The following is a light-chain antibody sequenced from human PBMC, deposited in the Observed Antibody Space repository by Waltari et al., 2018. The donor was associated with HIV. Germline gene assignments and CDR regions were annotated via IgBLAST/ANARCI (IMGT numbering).Light chain of an antibody. J-gene: IGKJ1*01. Sequence: EIVLTQSPGTLSLSPGERATLSCRASQSVSSNFLAWYQQKPGQAPRLLIFGTSNRAAGIPDRFSGSGSGTDFALTISRLESEDFAVYFCQQYGSSPRTFGQGTKVDIK. CDR3: QQYGSSPRT. CDR2: GTS. V-gene: IGKV3-20*01. CDR1: QSVSSNF.